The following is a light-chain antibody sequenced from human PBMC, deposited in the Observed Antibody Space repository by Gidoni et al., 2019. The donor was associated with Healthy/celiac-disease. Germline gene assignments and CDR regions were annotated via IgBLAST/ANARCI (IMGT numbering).Light chain of an antibody. V-gene: IGKV3-11*01. CDR1: QSVSSY. J-gene: IGKJ5*01. CDR3: QQRSNWPA. Sequence: IVLTQSPATLSLSPGERATLSCRASQSVSSYLAWYQQKTGQAPRLLIYDASNRATGIPARFSGSWSGTDFTLTISILEPEDFAFYYCQQRSNWPAFGQGTRLEIK. CDR2: DAS.